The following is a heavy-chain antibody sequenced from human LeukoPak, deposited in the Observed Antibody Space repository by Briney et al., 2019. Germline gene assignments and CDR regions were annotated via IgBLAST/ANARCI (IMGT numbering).Heavy chain of an antibody. Sequence: PGGSLRLSCAASGITFSSHGMHWVRQAPGKGLQWVAFIKFDGLVTYYADSVKGRFTISRDKSKNTLFLQMKSLRADDTAVYFCAKDRQYYASGSYSHWGQGTLVTVSS. CDR1: GITFSSHG. CDR3: AKDRQYYASGSYSH. D-gene: IGHD3-10*01. CDR2: IKFDGLVT. V-gene: IGHV3-30*02. J-gene: IGHJ4*02.